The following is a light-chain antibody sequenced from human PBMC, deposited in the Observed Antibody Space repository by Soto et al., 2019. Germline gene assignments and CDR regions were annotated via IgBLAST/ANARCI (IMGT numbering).Light chain of an antibody. Sequence: DIVMTQSPDSLAVSLGERATINCKSSRSVLYNSNNKNYLAWYQQKPGQPPKLLIYWASTRESGVPDRFSGSGSGTDFTLTISSLQAEDVAVYYCQQYYSSPQTFGQGTKVEIK. CDR2: WAS. J-gene: IGKJ1*01. CDR1: RSVLYNSNNKNY. CDR3: QQYYSSPQT. V-gene: IGKV4-1*01.